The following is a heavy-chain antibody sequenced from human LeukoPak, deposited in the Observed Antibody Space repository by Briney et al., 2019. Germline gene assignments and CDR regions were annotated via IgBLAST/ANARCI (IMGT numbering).Heavy chain of an antibody. CDR2: IYYSGST. CDR1: GGSISSYN. Sequence: SETLSLTCTVSGGSISSYNWSWIRQPPGKGLEWIGYIYYSGSTNYNPYLKSRVTISVDTSKNQFSLKLGSVTAADTAVYYCATVIAARSPRIADYWGQGTLVTVSS. J-gene: IGHJ4*02. D-gene: IGHD6-6*01. V-gene: IGHV4-59*12. CDR3: ATVIAARSPRIADY.